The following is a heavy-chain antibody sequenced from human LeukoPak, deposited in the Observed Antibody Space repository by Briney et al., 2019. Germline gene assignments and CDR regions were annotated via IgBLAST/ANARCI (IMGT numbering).Heavy chain of an antibody. CDR2: ISSSGSTI. D-gene: IGHD5-12*01. CDR3: ARDSSYSGYGYFDH. J-gene: IGHJ4*02. Sequence: SGGSLRLSCAASGFTFSDYYMSWIRQAPGKGLEWVSYISSSGSTIYYADSVKGRFTISRDNAKNSLYLQMNSLRAEDTAVYYCARDSSYSGYGYFDHWGQGTLVTVSS. CDR1: GFTFSDYY. V-gene: IGHV3-11*01.